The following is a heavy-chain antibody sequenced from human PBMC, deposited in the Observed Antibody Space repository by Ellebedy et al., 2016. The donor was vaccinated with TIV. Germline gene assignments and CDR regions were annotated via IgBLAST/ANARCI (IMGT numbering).Heavy chain of an antibody. CDR1: GFSFSDYG. J-gene: IGHJ5*02. V-gene: IGHV3-33*01. D-gene: IGHD1-26*01. Sequence: GESLKISCAASGFSFSDYGMHWVRQAPGEGLEWVAFIWYDGTNEYYAESVKGRFTISRDNSKNTLFLQMNSLRAEDTAVYYCARSGEHDTWGQGTLVTVSS. CDR3: ARSGEHDT. CDR2: IWYDGTNE.